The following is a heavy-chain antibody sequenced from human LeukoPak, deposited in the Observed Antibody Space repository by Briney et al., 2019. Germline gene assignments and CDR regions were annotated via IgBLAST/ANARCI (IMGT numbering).Heavy chain of an antibody. CDR1: GFTFSTYA. CDR2: ICKTGRAT. D-gene: IGHD3-10*01. CDR3: AKPFSSGSDSSYSTFDY. V-gene: IGHV3-23*01. Sequence: GGSLRLSCAASGFTFSTYAMAWVRQAPGKGLEWVSSICKTGRATCYADSVKGRFTISRDISKDTLYLQMNSLRAEDTAVYYCAKPFSSGSDSSYSTFDYWGQGSLVTVSS. J-gene: IGHJ4*02.